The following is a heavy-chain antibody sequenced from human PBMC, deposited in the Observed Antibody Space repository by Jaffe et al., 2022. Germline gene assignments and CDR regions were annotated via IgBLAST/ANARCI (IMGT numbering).Heavy chain of an antibody. CDR1: GFTFSNFW. J-gene: IGHJ4*02. CDR3: VRDFSAGWYLEY. D-gene: IGHD6-19*01. Sequence: EVQLVESGGGLVHPGGSLRLSCAASGFTFSNFWMYWVRQTPGKGLEYVASIKTDGSEKYYVDSVKGRFTISRDNAKNLLYLQMSSLRDEDTAVYYCVRDFSAGWYLEYWGQGTLVTVSS. CDR2: IKTDGSEK. V-gene: IGHV3-7*01.